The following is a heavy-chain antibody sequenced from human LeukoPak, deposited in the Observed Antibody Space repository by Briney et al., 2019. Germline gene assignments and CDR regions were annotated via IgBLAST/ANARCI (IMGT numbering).Heavy chain of an antibody. Sequence: PSETLSLTCTVSGGSISSYYWSWIRQPPGKGLGWIGYIYYSESTNYNPSLKSRVTISVDTSKNQFSLKLSSVTAADTAVYYCARGIKAWGTRGSYFDYWGQGTLVTASS. CDR3: ARGIKAWGTRGSYFDY. J-gene: IGHJ4*02. D-gene: IGHD3-16*01. CDR1: GGSISSYY. CDR2: IYYSEST. V-gene: IGHV4-59*01.